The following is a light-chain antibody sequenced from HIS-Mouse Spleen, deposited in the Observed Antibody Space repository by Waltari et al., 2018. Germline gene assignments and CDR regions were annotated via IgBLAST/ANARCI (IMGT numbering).Light chain of an antibody. J-gene: IGLJ3*02. V-gene: IGLV3-21*02. CDR1: NIGSKR. CDR3: NSRDSSGNHWV. CDR2: DDS. Sequence: SYVLTQPPSVSVAPGQTARITCGGNNIGSKRVHWYQQKPGQAPVLVVYDDSHRPSGIPDRFSGSSSGNTASLTIIGAQAEDEADYYCNSRDSSGNHWVFGGGTKLTVL.